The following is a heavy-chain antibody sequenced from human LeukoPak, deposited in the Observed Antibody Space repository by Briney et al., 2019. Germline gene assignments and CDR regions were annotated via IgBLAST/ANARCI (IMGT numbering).Heavy chain of an antibody. Sequence: PGGSLRLSCAASGFTFTNAWMTWVRQAPGKGLEWVGRIKSKGVGETTDYAAPVKGRFSMSRDDSKATMYLQMYSLEAEDTAVYYCTTDLGLTMIRGVIVYWGQGALVTVSS. CDR1: GFTFTNAW. CDR3: TTDLGLTMIRGVIVY. CDR2: IKSKGVGETT. V-gene: IGHV3-15*01. J-gene: IGHJ4*02. D-gene: IGHD3-10*01.